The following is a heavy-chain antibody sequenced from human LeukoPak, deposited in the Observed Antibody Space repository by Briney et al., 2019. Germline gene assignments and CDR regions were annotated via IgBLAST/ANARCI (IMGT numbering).Heavy chain of an antibody. CDR2: IWYDGSNK. J-gene: IGHJ5*02. D-gene: IGHD4-17*01. Sequence: PGRSLRLSCAASGLTVSSYGMDWVRQAPVKGLEWVAVIWYDGSNKYYADSVKGRFTISRDNSKNTLYLQMNSLRAEDTAVYYCARGTTTVTRQDWFDPWGQGTLVTVSS. V-gene: IGHV3-33*01. CDR3: ARGTTTVTRQDWFDP. CDR1: GLTVSSYG.